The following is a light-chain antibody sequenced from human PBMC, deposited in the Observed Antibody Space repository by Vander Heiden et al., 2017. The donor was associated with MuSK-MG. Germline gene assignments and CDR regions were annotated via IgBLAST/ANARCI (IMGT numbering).Light chain of an antibody. CDR1: QGIRND. J-gene: IGKJ1*01. V-gene: IGKV1-6*01. CDR2: AAS. Sequence: AIQMTQSPSSLSASVGDRVTITCRASQGIRNDLGWYQQKPGKAPKLLIYAASSLQSGVPSRFSGSGSGTDFTLTISILHPEDFATYYCRQYYDYPQTFGQGTKVEIK. CDR3: RQYYDYPQT.